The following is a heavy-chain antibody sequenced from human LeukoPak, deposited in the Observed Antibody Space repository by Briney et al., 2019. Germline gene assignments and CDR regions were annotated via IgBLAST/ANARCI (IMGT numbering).Heavy chain of an antibody. J-gene: IGHJ4*02. CDR3: TKVMEQQLVSTDY. D-gene: IGHD1-1*01. V-gene: IGHV3-30*02. Sequence: GGSLRLSCAASGFTFSTYGMHWVRQAPGKGLEWVAFIRYDGSNENYTDSVKGRFTISRDNSKNTVYLQMNSLRTEDTAIYYCTKVMEQQLVSTDYWGQGTLVTV. CDR1: GFTFSTYG. CDR2: IRYDGSNE.